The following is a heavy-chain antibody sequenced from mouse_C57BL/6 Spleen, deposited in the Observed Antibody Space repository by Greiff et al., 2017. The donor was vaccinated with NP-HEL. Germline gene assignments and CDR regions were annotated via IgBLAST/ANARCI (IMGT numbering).Heavy chain of an antibody. Sequence: QVQLQQPGAELVKPGASVKLSCKASGYTFTSYWMHWVKQRPGQGLEWIGMIHPNSGSTNYNEKFKSKATLTVDKSSSTAYMQLSSLTSEDSAVEYCANHYCGSSPWFAYWGQGTLVTVSA. CDR3: ANHYCGSSPWFAY. CDR1: GYTFTSYW. CDR2: IHPNSGST. J-gene: IGHJ3*01. V-gene: IGHV1-64*01. D-gene: IGHD1-1*01.